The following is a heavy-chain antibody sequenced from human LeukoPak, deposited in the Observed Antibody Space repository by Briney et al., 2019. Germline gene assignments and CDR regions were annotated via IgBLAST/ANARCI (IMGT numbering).Heavy chain of an antibody. CDR2: IYYSGST. J-gene: IGHJ5*02. D-gene: IGHD2-15*01. CDR3: ARGHCSGGSCYWFDP. V-gene: IGHV4-59*01. CDR1: GGSISSYY. Sequence: SETLPLTCTVSGGSISSYYWSWIRQPPGKGLELIGYIYYSGSTNYNPSLTRPVTISVDTSKHQFSLKLSSVTAADTAVYYCARGHCSGGSCYWFDPWGQGTLVTVSS.